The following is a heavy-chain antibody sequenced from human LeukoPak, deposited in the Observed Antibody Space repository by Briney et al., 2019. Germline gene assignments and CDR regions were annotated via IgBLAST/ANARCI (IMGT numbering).Heavy chain of an antibody. CDR2: INPNSGGT. J-gene: IGHJ4*02. V-gene: IGHV1-2*02. CDR3: ARGGGSYYATSDY. D-gene: IGHD1-26*01. Sequence: ASVKVSCKASGYTFTGYYMHWVRQAPGQGLEWMGWINPNSGGTNYAQKFQGRVTMTRDTSISTAYMGLSRLRSDDTAVYYCARGGGSYYATSDYWGQGTLVTVSS. CDR1: GYTFTGYY.